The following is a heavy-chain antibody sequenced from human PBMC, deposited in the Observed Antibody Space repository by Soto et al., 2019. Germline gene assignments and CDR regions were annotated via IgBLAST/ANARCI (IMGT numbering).Heavy chain of an antibody. CDR3: GRQVGGGVYYYYCGMGV. D-gene: IGHD1-26*01. Sequence: QVQLVQSGAEVKKPGSSVKVSCKASGGTFSSYAISWVRQAPGQGLEWMGGIIPIFGTANYAQKFQGRVTITADESXRXXYMELSRLRSADTAGYYCGRQVGGGVYYYYCGMGVWGQGTKVTVSS. V-gene: IGHV1-69*12. CDR1: GGTFSSYA. J-gene: IGHJ6*02. CDR2: IIPIFGTA.